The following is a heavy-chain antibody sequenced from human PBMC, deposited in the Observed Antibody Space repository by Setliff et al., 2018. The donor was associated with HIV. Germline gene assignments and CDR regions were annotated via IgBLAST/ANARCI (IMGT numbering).Heavy chain of an antibody. CDR3: AADPQTGTTSYDAFDI. CDR2: IVVGSGNT. V-gene: IGHV1-58*01. J-gene: IGHJ3*02. Sequence: SVKVSCKASGYSFARYGLSWVRQAPGQGLEWIGWIVVGSGNTNYAQKFQERVTITRDMSTSRAYMELSGLRTEDTAVYYCAADPQTGTTSYDAFDIWGQGTVVTVSS. CDR1: GYSFARYG. D-gene: IGHD1-7*01.